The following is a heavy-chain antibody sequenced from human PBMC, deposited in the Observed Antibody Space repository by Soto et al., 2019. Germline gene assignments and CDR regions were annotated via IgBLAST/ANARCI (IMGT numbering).Heavy chain of an antibody. CDR2: IYYSGST. CDR1: GGSVSSGNYY. Sequence: SETLSLTCTVSGGSVSSGNYYWSWIRQPPGKGLEWIGYIYYSGSTNYNPSLKSRVTISVDTSKNQFSLKLSSVTAADTAVYYCARRYGSAFDIWGQGTMVTVS. V-gene: IGHV4-61*01. J-gene: IGHJ3*02. D-gene: IGHD3-10*01. CDR3: ARRYGSAFDI.